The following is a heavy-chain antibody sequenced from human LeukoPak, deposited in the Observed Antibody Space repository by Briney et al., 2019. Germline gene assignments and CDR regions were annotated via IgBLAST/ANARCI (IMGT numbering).Heavy chain of an antibody. D-gene: IGHD1-26*01. Sequence: PGGSLRLSCAASGFTFSSYAMSWVRQAPGKGLEWVSAISGSGGSTYYGDSVKGRFTISRDNSKNTLYLQMNSLRAEDTALYYCARPSSPYNYYYGMDVWGQGTTVTVSS. CDR2: ISGSGGST. CDR3: ARPSSPYNYYYGMDV. J-gene: IGHJ6*02. V-gene: IGHV3-23*01. CDR1: GFTFSSYA.